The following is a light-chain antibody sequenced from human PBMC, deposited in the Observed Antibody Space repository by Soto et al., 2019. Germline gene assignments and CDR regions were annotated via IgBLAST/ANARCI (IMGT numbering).Light chain of an antibody. CDR3: AAWDDSLNGPV. J-gene: IGLJ2*01. CDR1: SSNIGSNS. V-gene: IGLV1-47*01. Sequence: VVTQPPSASGTPGQRINISCSGGSSNIGSNSVYWYQQLPGTAPKIVIYKNSQRPSGVPDRFSGSKSGTSGSLSISGLRSEDEADFYCAAWDDSLNGPVFGGGTKVTVL. CDR2: KNS.